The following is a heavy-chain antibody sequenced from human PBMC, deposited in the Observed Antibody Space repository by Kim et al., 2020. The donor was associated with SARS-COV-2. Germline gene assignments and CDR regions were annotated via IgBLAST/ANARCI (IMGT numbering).Heavy chain of an antibody. CDR3: ARDLTPRGWLIPRAFDY. V-gene: IGHV3-21*01. Sequence: GGSLRLSCAASGFTFSSYSMNWVRQAPGKGLEWVSSISSSSSYIYYADSVKGRFTISRDNAKNSLYLQMNSLRAEDTAVYYCARDLTPRGWLIPRAFDYWGQGTLVTVSS. CDR1: GFTFSSYS. D-gene: IGHD3-22*01. J-gene: IGHJ4*02. CDR2: ISSSSSYI.